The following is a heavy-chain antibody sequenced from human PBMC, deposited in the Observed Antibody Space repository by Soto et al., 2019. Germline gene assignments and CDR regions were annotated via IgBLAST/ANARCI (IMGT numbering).Heavy chain of an antibody. J-gene: IGHJ3*01. Sequence: EVQLLESGGGLVQPGGSLRLSCAASGFTFRSYAMTWVRQVPGKGLVWVSTVSGRAASTKYADSVKGRFTISRDNSKKTLYLQENDLRAEDTAVYDCARTLPSKTSKQTWADAVAGWGQGTTVTVSS. CDR2: VSGRAAST. D-gene: IGHD1-1*01. V-gene: IGHV3-23*01. CDR3: ARTLPSKTSKQTWADAVAG. CDR1: GFTFRSYA.